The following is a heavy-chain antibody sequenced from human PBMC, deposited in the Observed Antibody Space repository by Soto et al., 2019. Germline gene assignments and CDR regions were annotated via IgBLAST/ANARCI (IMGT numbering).Heavy chain of an antibody. J-gene: IGHJ6*02. Sequence: GGSLRLSCAASGFSFDEYAMHWVRQAPGKGLEWVSGISWNSGTIGYADSVKGRFTIPRDNAKNSLYLQMNSLRAEDTALYYCAKSTGGTANGMGVWGQGTTVTVSS. D-gene: IGHD2-8*02. CDR3: AKSTGGTANGMGV. CDR1: GFSFDEYA. CDR2: ISWNSGTI. V-gene: IGHV3-9*01.